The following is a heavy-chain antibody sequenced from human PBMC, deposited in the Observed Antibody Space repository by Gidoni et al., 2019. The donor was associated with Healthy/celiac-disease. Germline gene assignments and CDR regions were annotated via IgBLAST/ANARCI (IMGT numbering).Heavy chain of an antibody. CDR1: GFTFSSYA. V-gene: IGHV3-30-3*01. CDR2: ISYDGSNK. CDR3: ARVRIAAAGILQVGAFDI. D-gene: IGHD6-13*01. J-gene: IGHJ3*02. Sequence: QVQLVEPGGGVVQPGRYLRPSGAASGFTFSSYAMHWVRQAPGKGLEWVAVISYDGSNKYYADSVKGRFTISRDNSKNTLYLQMNSLRAEDTAVYYCARVRIAAAGILQVGAFDIWGQGTMVTVSS.